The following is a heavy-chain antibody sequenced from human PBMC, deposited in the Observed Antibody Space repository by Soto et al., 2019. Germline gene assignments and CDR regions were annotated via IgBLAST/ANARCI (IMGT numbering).Heavy chain of an antibody. CDR2: IDWDDDK. CDR3: ARTESSWYAYYGMDV. J-gene: IGHJ6*02. CDR1: GFSLSTSGMC. D-gene: IGHD6-13*01. Sequence: GSGPTLVNPTQTLTLTCTFSGFSLSTSGMCVSWIRQPPGKALEWLALIDWDDDKYYSTSLKTRLTISKDTSKNQVVLTMTNMDPVDTATYYCARTESSWYAYYGMDVWGQGTTVTVSS. V-gene: IGHV2-70*01.